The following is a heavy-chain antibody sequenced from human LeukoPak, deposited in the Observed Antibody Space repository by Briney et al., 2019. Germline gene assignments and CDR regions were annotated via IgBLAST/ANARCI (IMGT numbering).Heavy chain of an antibody. CDR1: GGSISSGDYY. Sequence: SETLSLTCTVSGGSISSGDYYWSWIRQPPGKGLEWIGYIYYSGSTYYNPSLKSRVTISVDTSKNQFSLKLSSVTVADTAVYYCARAPIDSSGYRFDPWGQGTLVTVSS. J-gene: IGHJ5*02. D-gene: IGHD3-22*01. CDR3: ARAPIDSSGYRFDP. V-gene: IGHV4-30-4*01. CDR2: IYYSGST.